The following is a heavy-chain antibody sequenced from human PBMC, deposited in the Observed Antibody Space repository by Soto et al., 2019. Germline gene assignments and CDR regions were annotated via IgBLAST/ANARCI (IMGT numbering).Heavy chain of an antibody. CDR1: GFTVSSNY. V-gene: IGHV3-53*04. Sequence: EVQLVESGGGLVQPGGSLRLSCAASGFTVSSNYMSWVRQAPGKGLEWVSVIYSGGSTYYAESVKGRFTISRHNSKNTLYLQMNSRRAEDTAGYYCAGTVTTFYYYYYMDVWGKGTTVTVSS. CDR2: IYSGGST. CDR3: AGTVTTFYYYYYMDV. D-gene: IGHD4-17*01. J-gene: IGHJ6*03.